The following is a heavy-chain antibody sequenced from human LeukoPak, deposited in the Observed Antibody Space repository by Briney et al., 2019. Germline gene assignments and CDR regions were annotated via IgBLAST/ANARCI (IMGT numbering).Heavy chain of an antibody. J-gene: IGHJ4*02. D-gene: IGHD6-19*01. CDR3: AREGKLTGYFGGLGFNY. CDR2: IDYSGST. V-gene: IGHV4-59*01. CDR1: GGSISSYY. Sequence: SETLSLTCTVSGGSISSYYWSWIRQPPGKGLEWIGNIDYSGSTIYSPALKSRVTMSVDTSKNQFSLNLTSVTAADTAVCYCAREGKLTGYFGGLGFNYWGQGILVTVSS.